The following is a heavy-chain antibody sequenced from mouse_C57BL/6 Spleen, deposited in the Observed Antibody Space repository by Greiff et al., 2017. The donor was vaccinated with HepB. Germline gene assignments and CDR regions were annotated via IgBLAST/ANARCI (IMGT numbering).Heavy chain of an antibody. CDR1: GYAFSSSW. CDR2: IYPGDGDT. J-gene: IGHJ4*01. V-gene: IGHV1-82*01. D-gene: IGHD2-4*01. Sequence: VKLVESGPELVKPGASVKISCKASGYAFSSSWMNWVKQRPGKGLEWIGRIYPGDGDTNYNGKFKGKATLTADKSSSTAYMQLSSLTSEDSAVYFCARVITTNYYAMDYWGQGTSVTVSS. CDR3: ARVITTNYYAMDY.